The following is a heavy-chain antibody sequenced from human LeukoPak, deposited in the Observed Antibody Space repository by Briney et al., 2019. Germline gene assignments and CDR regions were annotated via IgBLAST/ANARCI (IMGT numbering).Heavy chain of an antibody. CDR2: ISGSGGST. CDR3: AKGEATEIYCYYYGMDV. D-gene: IGHD1-26*01. Sequence: GASLRLSCAASGFTFSSYAMSWVRQAPGKGLEWVSAISGSGGSTYYADSVKGRFTISRDNSKNTLYLQMNSLRAEDTAVYYCAKGEATEIYCYYYGMDVWGQGTTVTVSS. CDR1: GFTFSSYA. J-gene: IGHJ6*02. V-gene: IGHV3-23*01.